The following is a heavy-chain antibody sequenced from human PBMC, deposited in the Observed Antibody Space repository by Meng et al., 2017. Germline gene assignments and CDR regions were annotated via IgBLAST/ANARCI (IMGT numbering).Heavy chain of an antibody. CDR2: ISYDGSNK. CDR3: ARAEGGYYYFDY. D-gene: IGHD3-16*01. V-gene: IGHV3-30*07. J-gene: IGHJ4*02. CDR1: GFTFSSYA. Sequence: SCKASGFTFSSYAMHWVRQAPGRGLEWVAVISYDGSNKYYADSVKGRSTISRDNSKNTLYLQMNSLRAEDTAVYYCARAEGGYYYFDYWGQGTLVTVSS.